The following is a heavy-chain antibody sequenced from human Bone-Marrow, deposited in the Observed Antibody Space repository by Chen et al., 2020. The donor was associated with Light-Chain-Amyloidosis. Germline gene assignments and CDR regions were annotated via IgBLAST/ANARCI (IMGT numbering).Heavy chain of an antibody. Sequence: GFTFSSYAMHWVRQAPGKGLEWVAVISYDGSNKYYADSVKGRLTISRDNSKNTLYLQMNSLRAEDTAVYYCARGGYYYDSSGYQPPGFSWGYYYYYGMDVWGQGTTVTVSS. CDR1: GFTFSSYA. CDR2: ISYDGSNK. D-gene: IGHD3-22*01. V-gene: IGHV3-30-3*01. CDR3: ARGGYYYDSSGYQPPGFSWGYYYYYGMDV. J-gene: IGHJ6*02.